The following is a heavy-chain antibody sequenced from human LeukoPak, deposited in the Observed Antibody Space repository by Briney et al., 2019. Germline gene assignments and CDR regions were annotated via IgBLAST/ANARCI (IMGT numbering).Heavy chain of an antibody. V-gene: IGHV3-66*01. J-gene: IGHJ4*02. CDR2: IYNSGAT. Sequence: GGSLRLSCATSGLTVSMNYMTWARQAPGKGLEWVSVIYNSGATKYADSVRGRFIISRDNSENTLYLQMNSLRAEDTAIYYCALNSGSNYASDCWGQGTLVTVSS. CDR1: GLTVSMNY. D-gene: IGHD1-26*01. CDR3: ALNSGSNYASDC.